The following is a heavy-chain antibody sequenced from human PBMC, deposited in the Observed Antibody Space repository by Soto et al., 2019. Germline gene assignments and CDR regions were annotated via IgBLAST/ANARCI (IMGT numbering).Heavy chain of an antibody. CDR2: SKNKATGYTM. J-gene: IGHJ3*01. D-gene: IGHD3-3*01. CDR1: GLTFSDYY. CDR3: FIDGRTS. V-gene: IGHV3-72*01. Sequence: EVQVVESGGGLVQPGGSLRLSCAVSGLTFSDYYFDWVRQSPGKGLEWVGRSKNKATGYTMEYAASVKGRFTISRDDSKNSVFLQMSSLRTEDTAVYYCFIDGRTSWGHGTTVTVPS.